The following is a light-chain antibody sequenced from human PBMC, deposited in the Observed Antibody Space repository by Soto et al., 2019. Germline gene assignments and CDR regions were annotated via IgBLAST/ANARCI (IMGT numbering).Light chain of an antibody. Sequence: ETVLTQSPGTLSLSPGERATLSCRASQNVGSNSLAWFQQKPGQAPRLLIYGASSRATDLPDRFSGSGSGTDFTLTISRLEPEDSAVYYCQQYSRSSWTFGQGTKVEI. J-gene: IGKJ1*01. CDR3: QQYSRSSWT. CDR2: GAS. CDR1: QNVGSNS. V-gene: IGKV3-20*01.